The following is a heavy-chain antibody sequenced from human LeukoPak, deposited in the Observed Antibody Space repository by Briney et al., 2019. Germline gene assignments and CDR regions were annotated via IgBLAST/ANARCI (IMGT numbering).Heavy chain of an antibody. D-gene: IGHD6-19*01. V-gene: IGHV3-23*01. CDR1: GYPFHIYA. CDR3: ARDGYSSGRNWFDP. J-gene: IGHJ5*02. CDR2: ISGSGGNT. Sequence: GGSQRLSCAASGYPFHIYAMSWVRDAPGEGVEGVSDISGSGGNTYYADSVKGRFTISRDNSKNTLYVQMNSLRVEDTAVYYCARDGYSSGRNWFDPWGRGTLVTVSS.